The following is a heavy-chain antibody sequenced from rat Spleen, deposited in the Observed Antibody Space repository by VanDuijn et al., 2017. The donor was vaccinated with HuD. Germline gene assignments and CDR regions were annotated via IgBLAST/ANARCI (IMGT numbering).Heavy chain of an antibody. CDR1: GFTFNNYW. CDR3: TREETLYWYFDF. V-gene: IGHV5-31*01. J-gene: IGHJ1*01. Sequence: EVQLVESGGGLVQPGRSLKLSCVASGFTFNNYWMTWVRQAPGMGLEWIASISNARGITYYPDSVKGRFTISRDDARSTLYLQMNSLRSEDTATYFCTREETLYWYFDFWGPGTMVTVSS. D-gene: IGHD3-4*01. CDR2: ISNARGIT.